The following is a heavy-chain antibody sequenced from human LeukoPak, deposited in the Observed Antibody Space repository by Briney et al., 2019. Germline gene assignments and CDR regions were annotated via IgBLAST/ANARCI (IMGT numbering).Heavy chain of an antibody. CDR3: VTGRGVPEYYFDY. Sequence: GGSLRLSCANSGFTFSSYWMHWVRQAPGKGLVWVSRIKTDGSSTTYADFVQGRFTISRDNAKNTLYLQMNSLRADDTAVYYCVTGRGVPEYYFDYWGQGTLVTVSS. CDR1: GFTFSSYW. D-gene: IGHD2-2*01. CDR2: IKTDGSST. J-gene: IGHJ4*02. V-gene: IGHV3-74*01.